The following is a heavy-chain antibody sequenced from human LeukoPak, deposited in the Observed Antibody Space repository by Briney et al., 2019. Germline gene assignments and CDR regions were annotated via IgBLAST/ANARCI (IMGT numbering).Heavy chain of an antibody. J-gene: IGHJ4*02. Sequence: PSETLSLTCTVSGGSFSGYYWSWIRQPPGKGLEWIGEINHSGSTNYNPSLKSRVTISVDTSKNQFSLKLSSVTAADTAVYYCASRKGSGWDFDYWGQGTLVTVSS. CDR1: GGSFSGYY. CDR2: INHSGST. D-gene: IGHD6-19*01. CDR3: ASRKGSGWDFDY. V-gene: IGHV4-34*01.